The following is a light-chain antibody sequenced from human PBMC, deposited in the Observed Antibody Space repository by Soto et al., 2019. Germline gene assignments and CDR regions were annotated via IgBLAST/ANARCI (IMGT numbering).Light chain of an antibody. CDR3: SSYAGSSNSLV. J-gene: IGLJ2*01. Sequence: QSALTQPASVSGSPGQSITISCTGTSSDVGSYNLVSWYQQHPGKAPKLMIYEGSKRPSGVSNRFSGSKSGNTASLTISGLQAEDEADYYCSSYAGSSNSLVFGGGTKVTVL. CDR2: EGS. CDR1: SSDVGSYNL. V-gene: IGLV2-14*02.